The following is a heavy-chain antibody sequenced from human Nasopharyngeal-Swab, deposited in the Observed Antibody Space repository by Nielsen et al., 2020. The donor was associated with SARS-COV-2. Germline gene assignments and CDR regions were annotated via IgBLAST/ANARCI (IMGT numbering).Heavy chain of an antibody. J-gene: IGHJ3*02. V-gene: IGHV1-18*01. CDR2: ISAYNGNT. CDR3: ASNPLYCSSTSCYHDAFDI. CDR1: GCTFTSYG. Sequence: GSVKVSCKASGCTFTSYGISWVRQAPGQGLERMGWISAYNGNTNYAQKLQGRVTMTTDTSESTAYMELRRLRSDDTAVYYCASNPLYCSSTSCYHDAFDIWGQGTMVTVSS. D-gene: IGHD2-2*01.